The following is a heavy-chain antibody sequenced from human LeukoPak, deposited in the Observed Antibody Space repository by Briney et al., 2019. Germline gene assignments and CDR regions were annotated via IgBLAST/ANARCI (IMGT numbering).Heavy chain of an antibody. D-gene: IGHD4-17*01. CDR1: GFTFSNYS. V-gene: IGHV3-21*01. CDR2: ISSRNNYI. CDR3: ARVMNDYGDYVFDY. Sequence: TGGSLRLSCAASGFTFSNYSMNWVRQAPGKGLEWVSSISSRNNYIYYADSVKGRFTISRDNAKNSLYLQMNSLRAEDTAVYYCARVMNDYGDYVFDYWGQGTLVTVSS. J-gene: IGHJ4*02.